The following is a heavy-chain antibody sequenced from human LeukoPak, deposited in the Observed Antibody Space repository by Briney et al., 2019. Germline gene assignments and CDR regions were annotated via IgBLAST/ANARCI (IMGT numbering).Heavy chain of an antibody. CDR1: GFTFSSNY. CDR3: ARVASGYYYSSPDGMDV. V-gene: IGHV3-53*01. Sequence: PGGSLRLSCAASGFTFSSNYLSWVRQAPGKGLEWISVIYTGGNTYYADSVKGRFTFSRDNSKNTLYLQMNSLRAEDTAIYYCARVASGYYYSSPDGMDVWGQGTTVTVSS. D-gene: IGHD3-22*01. CDR2: IYTGGNT. J-gene: IGHJ6*02.